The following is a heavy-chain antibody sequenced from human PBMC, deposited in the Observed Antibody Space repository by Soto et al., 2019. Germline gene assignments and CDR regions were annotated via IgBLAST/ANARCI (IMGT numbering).Heavy chain of an antibody. CDR3: AREGSYKNYYYYGMDV. V-gene: IGHV4-59*01. CDR1: GGSISIYY. CDR2: IYYSGST. J-gene: IGHJ6*02. D-gene: IGHD2-15*01. Sequence: SETLSLTFTVSGGSISIYYWSWIRQPPGTGLEWIGYIYYSGSTNYNPSLKSRVTISVDTSKNQFSLKLSSVTAADTAVYYCAREGSYKNYYYYGMDVWGQGTTVT.